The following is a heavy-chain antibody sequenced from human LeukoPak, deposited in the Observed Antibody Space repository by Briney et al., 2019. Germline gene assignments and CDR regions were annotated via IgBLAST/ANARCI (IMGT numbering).Heavy chain of an antibody. Sequence: GNSVLLSCKASGYTFTSYGISWVRQAPGQGLEWMGWISAYNGIVNYVHKLQGRVTMTTDTSTSTVYMEVTSLRSDDTAVYYCATDNWCSFDPWGQRT. J-gene: IGHJ5*02. CDR2: ISAYNGIV. CDR1: GYTFTSYG. D-gene: IGHD1-20*01. V-gene: IGHV1-18*01. CDR3: ATDNWCSFDP.